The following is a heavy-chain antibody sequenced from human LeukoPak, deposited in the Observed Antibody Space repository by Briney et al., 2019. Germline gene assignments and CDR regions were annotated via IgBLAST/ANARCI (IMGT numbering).Heavy chain of an antibody. CDR3: TRDPEY. Sequence: PGGSLRLSCGASGYTFSDYTMNWVRQAPAKGPDWISYISSGGSVMHYAASVKGRFTISRDNVENSLYLQMNRLRVEDTAVYYCTRDPEYWGQGVLVTVSS. J-gene: IGHJ4*02. V-gene: IGHV3-48*01. CDR1: GYTFSDYT. CDR2: ISSGGSVM.